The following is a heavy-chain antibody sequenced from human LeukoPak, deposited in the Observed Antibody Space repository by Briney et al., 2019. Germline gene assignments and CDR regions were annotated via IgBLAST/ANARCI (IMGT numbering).Heavy chain of an antibody. CDR3: ATTSPSIVRGVMGYYYYYMDV. V-gene: IGHV1-46*01. CDR2: INPSGGST. J-gene: IGHJ6*03. Sequence: ASVKVSCKASGYTFTSYYMHWVRQAPGQGLEWMGIINPSGGSTSYAQRFQGRVTMTRDMSTSTVYMELSSLRSEDTAVYYCATTSPSIVRGVMGYYYYYMDVWGEGTTVTISS. CDR1: GYTFTSYY. D-gene: IGHD3-10*01.